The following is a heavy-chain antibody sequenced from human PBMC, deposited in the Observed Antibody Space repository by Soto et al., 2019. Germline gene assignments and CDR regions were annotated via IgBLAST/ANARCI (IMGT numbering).Heavy chain of an antibody. CDR3: ARDPGLKGTGDADF. V-gene: IGHV3-48*01. D-gene: IGHD3-10*01. Sequence: GESLKISCAASGFTFSSYSMNWVRQAPGKGLEWVSYISSSSSTIYYADSVKGRFTISRDNAKNSLYLQMNSLRAEDTAVYYCARDPGLKGTGDADFCGQGTLVTVSS. J-gene: IGHJ4*02. CDR1: GFTFSSYS. CDR2: ISSSSSTI.